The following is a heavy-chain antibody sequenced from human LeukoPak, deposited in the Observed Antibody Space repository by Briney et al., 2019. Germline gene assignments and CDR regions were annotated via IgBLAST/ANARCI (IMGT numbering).Heavy chain of an antibody. CDR3: VRVKGSYFVY. CDR1: GFPLSSYS. CDR2: ISSSGSAI. D-gene: IGHD2-15*01. J-gene: IGHJ4*02. Sequence: GGSLRLSCAASGFPLSSYSINWVRQAPGKGLEWVSYISSSGSAIYYVDSVKGRFTVSRDNAKNSLFLQMNSPRAEDTAVYYCVRVKGSYFVYWSQGALVTVSS. V-gene: IGHV3-48*01.